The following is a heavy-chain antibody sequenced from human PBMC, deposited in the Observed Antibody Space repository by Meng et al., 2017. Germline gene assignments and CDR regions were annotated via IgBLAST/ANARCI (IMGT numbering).Heavy chain of an antibody. CDR2: IWYDGSNK. D-gene: IGHD4-17*01. CDR1: GFTFSSYG. CDR3: ARNDYGDWIDAFDI. V-gene: IGHV3-33*01. J-gene: IGHJ3*02. Sequence: GGSLRLSCAASGFTFSSYGMHWVRQAPGKGLEWVAVIWYDGSNKYYADSVKGRFTISRDNSKNTLYLQMNSLRAEDTAVYYCARNDYGDWIDAFDIWGQGTTVTVSS.